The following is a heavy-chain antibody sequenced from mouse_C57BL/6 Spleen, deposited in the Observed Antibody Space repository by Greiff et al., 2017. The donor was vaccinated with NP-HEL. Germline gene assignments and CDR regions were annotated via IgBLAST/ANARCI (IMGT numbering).Heavy chain of an antibody. Sequence: VQLQQSGAELVRPGASVKLSCTASGFNIKDYYMHWVKQRPEQGLEWIGRIDPEDGDTEYAPKFQGKATMTADTSSNTAYLQLSSLTSEDTAVYYCTTDYGSSPAWYADWGQGALVTVSA. CDR1: GFNIKDYY. D-gene: IGHD1-1*01. V-gene: IGHV14-1*01. CDR3: TTDYGSSPAWYAD. CDR2: IDPEDGDT. J-gene: IGHJ3*01.